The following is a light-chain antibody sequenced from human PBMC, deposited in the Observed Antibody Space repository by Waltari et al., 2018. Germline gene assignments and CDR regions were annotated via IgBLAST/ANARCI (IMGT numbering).Light chain of an antibody. V-gene: IGLV2-8*01. CDR1: GSDVGAYNY. CDR3: TSFAGGNTVI. CDR2: EVT. J-gene: IGLJ2*01. Sequence: QSALTQPPSASGSPGQPVTISCTGSGSDVGAYNYVSWYQHHPGKAPKLMIYEVTKRPAGVPDRFSGSTSDNSASLTVSGLQPDDEAYYYCTSFAGGNTVIFGGGTKLTVL.